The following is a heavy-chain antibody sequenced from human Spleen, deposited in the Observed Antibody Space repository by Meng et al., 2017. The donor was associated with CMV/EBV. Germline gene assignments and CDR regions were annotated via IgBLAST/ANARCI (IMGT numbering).Heavy chain of an antibody. CDR1: GFTFSSYV. CDR3: AREGYTLGRFGAFDI. V-gene: IGHV3-30-3*01. J-gene: IGHJ3*02. CDR2: ISYDGSNK. D-gene: IGHD2-2*02. Sequence: GESLKISCAVSGFTFSSYVMDWVRQAPGKGLECVAVISYDGSNKYYADSVKGRFTISRDNSKNTLYLQMNGLRAEDSAVYFCAREGYTLGRFGAFDIWGQGTMVTVSS.